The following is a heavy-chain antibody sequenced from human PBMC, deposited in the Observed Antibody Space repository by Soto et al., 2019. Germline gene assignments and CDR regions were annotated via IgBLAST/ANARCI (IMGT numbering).Heavy chain of an antibody. CDR2: IWYDGSNQ. V-gene: IGHV3-33*01. Sequence: PGGSLRLSCAPSGFTFSTYGMHWVRQAPGKGLEWVAVIWYDGSNQYYADSVKGRFTISRDNSKNMLYLQMNSLRAEDTAVYYCARDLGELNYGSDYFDYWGQGTPVTVYS. CDR1: GFTFSTYG. J-gene: IGHJ4*02. CDR3: ARDLGELNYGSDYFDY. D-gene: IGHD3-10*01.